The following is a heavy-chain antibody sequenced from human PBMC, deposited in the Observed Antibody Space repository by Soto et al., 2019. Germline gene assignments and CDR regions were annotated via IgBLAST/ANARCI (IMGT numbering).Heavy chain of an antibody. CDR3: ARVLSGITIFDHWFDP. CDR2: IYYSGST. J-gene: IGHJ5*02. D-gene: IGHD3-3*01. V-gene: IGHV4-59*01. CDR1: GGSISSYY. Sequence: SETLSLTCTVSGGSISSYYWSWIRQPTGKGLEWIGYIYYSGSTNYNPSLKSRVTISVDTSKNQFSLKLSSVTAADTAVYYCARVLSGITIFDHWFDPWGQGTLVTVSS.